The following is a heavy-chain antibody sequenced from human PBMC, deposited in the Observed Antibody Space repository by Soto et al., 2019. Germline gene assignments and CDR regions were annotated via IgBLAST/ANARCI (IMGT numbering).Heavy chain of an antibody. Sequence: TLSLTCTVSGGSISSYYWSWIRQPPGKGLEWIGYIYYSGSTNYNPSLKSRVTISVDTSKNQFSLKLSSVTAADTAVYYCARDRVEYYDFWSGYPRPSYGMDVWGQGTTVTVSS. CDR3: ARDRVEYYDFWSGYPRPSYGMDV. CDR1: GGSISSYY. D-gene: IGHD3-3*01. CDR2: IYYSGST. J-gene: IGHJ6*02. V-gene: IGHV4-59*01.